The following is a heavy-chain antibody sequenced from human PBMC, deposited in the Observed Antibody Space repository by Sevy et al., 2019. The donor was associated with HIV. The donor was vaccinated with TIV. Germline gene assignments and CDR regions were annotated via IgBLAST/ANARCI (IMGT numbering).Heavy chain of an antibody. CDR1: GGSISSYY. CDR2: IYYSGST. D-gene: IGHD3-22*01. J-gene: IGHJ5*02. V-gene: IGHV4-59*13. CDR3: ARGGTYYYDSSGYYEVVSYNWFDP. Sequence: SETLSLTCTVSGGSISSYYWSWIRQPPGKGLEWIGYIYYSGSTNYNPSLKSRVTISVDTSKNQFSLKLSSVTAADTAVYYCARGGTYYYDSSGYYEVVSYNWFDPWGQGTLVTVSS.